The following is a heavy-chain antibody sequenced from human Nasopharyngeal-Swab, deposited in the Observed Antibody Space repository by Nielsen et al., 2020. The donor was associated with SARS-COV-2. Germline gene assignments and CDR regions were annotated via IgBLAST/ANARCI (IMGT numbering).Heavy chain of an antibody. CDR1: GFTFSSYS. Sequence: GGSLRLSCAASGFTFSSYSMNWVRQAPGKGLEWVSSISSSSSYIYYADSVKGRFTISRDNAKNSLYLQMNSLRAEDTAVYYCARDSRGYSYGYIYFDYWGQGTLVTVSS. V-gene: IGHV3-21*01. J-gene: IGHJ4*02. CDR2: ISSSSSYI. D-gene: IGHD5-18*01. CDR3: ARDSRGYSYGYIYFDY.